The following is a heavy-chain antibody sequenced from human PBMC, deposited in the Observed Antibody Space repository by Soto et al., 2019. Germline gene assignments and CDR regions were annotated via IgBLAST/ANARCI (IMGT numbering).Heavy chain of an antibody. D-gene: IGHD6-6*01. CDR2: ISGSGGST. V-gene: IGHV3-23*01. J-gene: IGHJ6*02. Sequence: EVQLLESGGGLVQPGGSLRLSCAASGFTFSSYAMSWVRQAPGKGLEWVSAISGSGGSTYYADSVKGRFTISRDNSKNTLYLQMNSLRAEDTAVYYCAKDLSQAALSDPYYYYYGMDVWGQGTTVTVSS. CDR3: AKDLSQAALSDPYYYYYGMDV. CDR1: GFTFSSYA.